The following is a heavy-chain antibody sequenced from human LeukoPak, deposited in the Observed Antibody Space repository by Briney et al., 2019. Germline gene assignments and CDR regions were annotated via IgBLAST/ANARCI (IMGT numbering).Heavy chain of an antibody. CDR3: ARDLPDIVVVVAATSAFDI. CDR1: GVTFSSYS. J-gene: IGHJ3*02. V-gene: IGHV3-21*01. Sequence: PGGSLRLSCAASGVTFSSYSMNWVRQAPGKGLEWVSSISSSSSYIYYADSVKGRFTISRDNAKNSLYLQMNSLRAEDTAAYYCARDLPDIVVVVAATSAFDIWGQGTMVTVSS. CDR2: ISSSSSYI. D-gene: IGHD2-15*01.